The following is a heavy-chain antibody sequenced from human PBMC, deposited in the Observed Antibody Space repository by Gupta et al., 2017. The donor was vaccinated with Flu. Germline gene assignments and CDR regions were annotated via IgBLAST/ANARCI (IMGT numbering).Heavy chain of an antibody. V-gene: IGHV3-9*01. J-gene: IGHJ4*02. CDR2: ISWNSAKI. CDR1: GFKFDDYA. CDR3: AKETSVIEVPTGEKAYYFDS. D-gene: IGHD2-21*01. Sequence: EVQLVESGGGLVQSGRSLRLSCAASGFKFDDYAMHWVRKAPGKGLEWVSGISWNSAKIGHADSVKGRITISRDNAKNSLYLQMDSLRVEDTALYYCAKETSVIEVPTGEKAYYFDSWGQGTLVTVSS.